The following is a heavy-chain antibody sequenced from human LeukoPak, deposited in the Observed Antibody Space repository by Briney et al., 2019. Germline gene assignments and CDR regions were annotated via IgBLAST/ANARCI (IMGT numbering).Heavy chain of an antibody. D-gene: IGHD6-6*01. J-gene: IGHJ6*04. CDR2: IYYTGST. Sequence: SETLSLTCAVSPLSVTNYYWSWIRQPPGKGLEWIGYIYYTGSTNYNPSLKSRVTMSVDTSKNQLSLKLNSVAAADTAVYYCARLEYSSSVRPVTGVDVWGRGTTVTVSS. CDR1: PLSVTNYY. V-gene: IGHV4-59*02. CDR3: ARLEYSSSVRPVTGVDV.